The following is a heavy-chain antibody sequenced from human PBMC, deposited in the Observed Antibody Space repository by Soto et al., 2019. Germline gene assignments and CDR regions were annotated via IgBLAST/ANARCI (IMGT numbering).Heavy chain of an antibody. CDR3: ARAHDLPGVWGNFRPPFWWDY. D-gene: IGHD3-16*02. CDR1: GYPFTTNF. Sequence: QVQLVQSGAEVKRTGASVKVFCKTSGYPFTTNFIHWVRQAHGRGLEWKGLIKTSGGDTTNAQDLPGNVTMTRDTATTTFYLELRSTRLEDTAVYLCARAHDLPGVWGNFRPPFWWDYLAQGTQITVSS. CDR2: IKTSGGDT. V-gene: IGHV1-46*04. J-gene: IGHJ4*02.